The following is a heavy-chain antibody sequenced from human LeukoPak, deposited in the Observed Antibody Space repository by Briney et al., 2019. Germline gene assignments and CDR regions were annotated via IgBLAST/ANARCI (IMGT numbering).Heavy chain of an antibody. CDR1: GFTFSSYG. D-gene: IGHD2-15*01. Sequence: GSLRLSCTASGFTFSSYGMHWVRQAPGKGLEWVSFIRFDGSEKYYADSVRGRFTISRDNSKNTLSLQMSSLRAEDTALYYCAKDVYDCSGGSCPQYYYVMDVWGQGTTVTVSS. J-gene: IGHJ6*02. V-gene: IGHV3-30*02. CDR3: AKDVYDCSGGSCPQYYYVMDV. CDR2: IRFDGSEK.